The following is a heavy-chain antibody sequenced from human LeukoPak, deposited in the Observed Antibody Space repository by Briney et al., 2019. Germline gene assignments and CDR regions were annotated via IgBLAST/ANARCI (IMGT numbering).Heavy chain of an antibody. D-gene: IGHD3-22*01. J-gene: IGHJ4*02. V-gene: IGHV1-69*04. CDR1: GGTFSSYA. CDR3: ARDDYYDSSGYLPN. Sequence: ASVKVSCKASGGTFSSYAISWVRQAPGQELEWMGRIIPILGIANYAQKFQGRVTITADKSTSTAYMELSSLRSEDTAVYYCARDDYYDSSGYLPNWGQGTLVTVSS. CDR2: IIPILGIA.